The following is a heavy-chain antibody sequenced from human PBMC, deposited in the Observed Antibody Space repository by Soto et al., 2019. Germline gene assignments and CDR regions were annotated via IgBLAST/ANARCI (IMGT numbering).Heavy chain of an antibody. V-gene: IGHV1-69*02. Sequence: QVQLVQSGAEVKKPGSSVKVSCKASGGTFSSYTISWVRQAPGQGLEWMGRIIPILGIANYAQKFQGRVTITADKSTSTAYMELSSLRSEDTAVYYCARGPAGCYDYNGFDPWGQGTLVTVSS. CDR3: ARGPAGCYDYNGFDP. D-gene: IGHD5-12*01. J-gene: IGHJ5*02. CDR1: GGTFSSYT. CDR2: IIPILGIA.